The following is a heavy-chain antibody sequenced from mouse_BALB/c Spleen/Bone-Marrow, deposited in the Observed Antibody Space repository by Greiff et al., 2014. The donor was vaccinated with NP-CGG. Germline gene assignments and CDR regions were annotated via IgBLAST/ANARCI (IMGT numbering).Heavy chain of an antibody. D-gene: IGHD1-1*01. V-gene: IGHV14-3*02. J-gene: IGHJ3*01. CDR3: AAYYYGSGYGFAY. CDR2: IDPANGNT. CDR1: GFNFKDTY. Sequence: VKLKQSGAELVKPGASVKLSCTASGFNFKDTYMHWVKQRPEQGLEWIGRIDPANGNTKYDPKFQGKATIKADTSSNTAYLQPSSLTSEDTAAYYCAAYYYGSGYGFAYWGQGTLVTVSA.